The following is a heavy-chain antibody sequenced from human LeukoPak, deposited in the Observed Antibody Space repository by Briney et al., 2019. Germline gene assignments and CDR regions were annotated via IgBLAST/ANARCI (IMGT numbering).Heavy chain of an antibody. CDR1: GYSISSGYY. D-gene: IGHD5-18*01. Sequence: PSETLSLTCTVSGYSISSGYYWGWIRQPPGKGLEWIGSIYHSGSTYYNPSLKSRVTISVDTSKNQFSLKLSSVTAADTAVYYCARGWRWIRKPNAFDIWGQGTMVTVSS. J-gene: IGHJ3*02. CDR2: IYHSGST. CDR3: ARGWRWIRKPNAFDI. V-gene: IGHV4-38-2*02.